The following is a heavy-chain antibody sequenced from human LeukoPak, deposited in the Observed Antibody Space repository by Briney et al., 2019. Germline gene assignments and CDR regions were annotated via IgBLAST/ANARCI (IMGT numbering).Heavy chain of an antibody. D-gene: IGHD3-10*01. CDR1: GFTFSNVW. CDR3: ATLMVDNSDLGSSWLHYFRF. V-gene: IGHV3-15*01. Sequence: GGSLRLSCAASGFTFSNVWMSWVRQAPGKGLEWVGRIKNAAEGGTSNYAGPVEGRFTISRDDSKDTLYLQMNGLKTEDTALYYCATLMVDNSDLGSSWLHYFRFWGQGALVTVSS. J-gene: IGHJ4*02. CDR2: IKNAAEGGTS.